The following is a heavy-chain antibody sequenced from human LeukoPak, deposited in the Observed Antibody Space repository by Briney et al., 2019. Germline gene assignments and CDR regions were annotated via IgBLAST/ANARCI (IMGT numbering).Heavy chain of an antibody. Sequence: PGGSLRLSCAASRFTFTSYGMHWVRQAPGKLMEWVVTVSYDGRNRFYGDSVKGRVTISTQQSKNTLYLQMISLRVENTAVYYCAKEKLRRTRFFDCCDQGSLVTGS. V-gene: IGHV3-30*18. CDR1: RFTFTSYG. CDR3: AKEKLRRTRFFDC. D-gene: IGHD4-23*01. CDR2: VSYDGRNR. J-gene: IGHJ4*02.